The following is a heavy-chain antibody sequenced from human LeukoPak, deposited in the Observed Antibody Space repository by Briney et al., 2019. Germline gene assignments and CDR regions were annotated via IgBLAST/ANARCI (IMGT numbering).Heavy chain of an antibody. J-gene: IGHJ4*02. CDR1: GGSISSYY. CDR2: IYYSGST. Sequence: PSETLSLTCTVSGGSISSYYWSWIRQPPGKGLEWIGYIYYSGSTNHNPSLKSRVIISVDTSKNQFSLKLSSVTAADTAVYYCARTGYYDFWSGYQDNWGQGTLVTVSS. CDR3: ARTGYYDFWSGYQDN. V-gene: IGHV4-59*01. D-gene: IGHD3-3*01.